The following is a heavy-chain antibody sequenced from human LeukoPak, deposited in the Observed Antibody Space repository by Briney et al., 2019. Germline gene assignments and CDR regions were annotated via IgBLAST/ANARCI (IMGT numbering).Heavy chain of an antibody. J-gene: IGHJ6*03. CDR3: ARALDPYYYYYYMDV. Sequence: ASVKVSCKASGYTFTGYYMHWVRQAPGQGLEGMGWVNPNSGGTNYAQKFQGRVTMTRDTSISTAYMELSRLRSDDTAVYYCARALDPYYYYYYMDVWGKGTTVTVSS. CDR2: VNPNSGGT. CDR1: GYTFTGYY. V-gene: IGHV1-2*02.